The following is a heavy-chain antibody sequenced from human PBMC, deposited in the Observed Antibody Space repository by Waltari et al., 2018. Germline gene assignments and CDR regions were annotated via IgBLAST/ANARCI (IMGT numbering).Heavy chain of an antibody. CDR1: GGTFSSYA. Sequence: QVQLVQSGAEVKKPGSSVKVSCKASGGTFSSYAISWVRQAPGQGLEWMGGIIPILGIANYAQKFQGRVTITADESTSTAYMELSSLRSEDTAVYYCARGPSWLQLGYYYYYMDVWGKGTTVTVSS. CDR3: ARGPSWLQLGYYYYYMDV. J-gene: IGHJ6*03. CDR2: IIPILGIA. V-gene: IGHV1-69*04. D-gene: IGHD5-12*01.